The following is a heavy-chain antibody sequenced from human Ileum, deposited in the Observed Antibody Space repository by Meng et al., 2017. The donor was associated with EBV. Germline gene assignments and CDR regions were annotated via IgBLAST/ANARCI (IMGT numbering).Heavy chain of an antibody. CDR3: ALRPRQLLRGWFDS. Sequence: QITLKESALTVVKPTQPLTLTCTFSGFSLSTSGVGVGWIRQPPGKALEWLAMIYGQGDKHYSPSLTSRLTITKDTSKNQVVLTMTNMDSVDTATYYCALRPRQLLRGWFDSWGQGALVTVSS. CDR2: IYGQGDK. D-gene: IGHD6-13*01. J-gene: IGHJ5*01. CDR1: GFSLSTSGVG. V-gene: IGHV2-5*01.